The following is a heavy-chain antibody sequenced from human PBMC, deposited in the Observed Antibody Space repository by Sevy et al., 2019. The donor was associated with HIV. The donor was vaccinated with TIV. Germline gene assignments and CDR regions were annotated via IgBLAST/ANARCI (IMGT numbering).Heavy chain of an antibody. J-gene: IGHJ5*02. Sequence: ASVKVSCKASGYTFTSYGISWVRQAPGQGLEWMGWISTYNTVRNSAQKFHDRVTMTIDTSTSTAYMELRGLRSDGTAVYYCARSTQVAGRSNWFDPWGQGTLVTVSS. CDR2: ISTYNTVR. CDR1: GYTFTSYG. CDR3: ARSTQVAGRSNWFDP. D-gene: IGHD6-19*01. V-gene: IGHV1-18*01.